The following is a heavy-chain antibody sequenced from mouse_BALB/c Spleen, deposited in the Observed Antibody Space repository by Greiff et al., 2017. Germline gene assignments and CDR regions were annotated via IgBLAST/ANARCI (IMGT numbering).Heavy chain of an antibody. CDR1: GFTFSSYG. Sequence: EVQGVESGGDLVKPGGSLKLSCAASGFTFSSYGMSWVRQTPDKRLEWVATISSGGSYTYYPDSVKGRFTISRDNAKNTLYLQMSSLKSEDTAMYYCARLITTVVDYAMDYWGQGTSVTVSS. CDR2: ISSGGSYT. J-gene: IGHJ4*01. D-gene: IGHD1-1*01. V-gene: IGHV5-6*01. CDR3: ARLITTVVDYAMDY.